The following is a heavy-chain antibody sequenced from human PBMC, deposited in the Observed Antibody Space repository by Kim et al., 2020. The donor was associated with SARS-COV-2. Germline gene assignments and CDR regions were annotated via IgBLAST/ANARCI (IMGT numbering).Heavy chain of an antibody. D-gene: IGHD3-10*01. CDR2: ST. V-gene: IGHV4-39*07. Sequence: STYYNPPLKSRVTISVDTSKNQFSLKLSSVTAADTAVYYCARDREYGMDVWGQGTTVTVSS. J-gene: IGHJ6*02. CDR3: ARDREYGMDV.